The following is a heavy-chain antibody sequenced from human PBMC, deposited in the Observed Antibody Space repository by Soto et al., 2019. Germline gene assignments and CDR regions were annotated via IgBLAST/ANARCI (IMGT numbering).Heavy chain of an antibody. CDR1: GCSFSSGGSY. J-gene: IGHJ3*02. V-gene: IGHV4-30-4*01. CDR2: IYSSGNT. CDR3: DRDPTSECGAFDI. D-gene: IGHD1-26*01. Sequence: PXEPLTLTCTVAGCSFSSGGSYWSWIRQPPGKGLEYIGYIYSSGNTYYNPSLKSRLTISLDTSKNQFSLKRSSVTASDTAVYYCDRDPTSECGAFDIWGQGTMVTVSS.